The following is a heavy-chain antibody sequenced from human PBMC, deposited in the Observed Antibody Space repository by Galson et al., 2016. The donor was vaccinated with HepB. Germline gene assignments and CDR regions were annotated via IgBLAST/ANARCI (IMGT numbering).Heavy chain of an antibody. CDR3: ARGYLKVDLTLAGSDWFDP. Sequence: EPLSLTCAVYCGSFSGYYWSWIRQPPGKGLEWIGEINLSGSTNYNPSLKSRVTISIDTSKNQFSLNLNSVTAADTAVYYCARGYLKVDLTLAGSDWFDPWGQGTLVTVSS. J-gene: IGHJ5*02. CDR2: INLSGST. V-gene: IGHV4-34*01. D-gene: IGHD6-19*01. CDR1: CGSFSGYY.